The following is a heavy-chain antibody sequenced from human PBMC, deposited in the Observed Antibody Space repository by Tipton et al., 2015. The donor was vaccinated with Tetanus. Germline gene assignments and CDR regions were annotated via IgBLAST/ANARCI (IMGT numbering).Heavy chain of an antibody. CDR3: ARGFGFWSGYPRGTNWFDP. J-gene: IGHJ5*02. V-gene: IGHV4-59*12. Sequence: TLSLTCTVSGGSISSYYWSWIRQHPGKGLEWIGYIYYSGSTYYNPSLKSRVTISVDTSKNQFSLKLSSVTAADTAVYYCARGFGFWSGYPRGTNWFDPWGQGTLVTVSS. CDR2: IYYSGST. CDR1: GGSISSYY. D-gene: IGHD3-3*01.